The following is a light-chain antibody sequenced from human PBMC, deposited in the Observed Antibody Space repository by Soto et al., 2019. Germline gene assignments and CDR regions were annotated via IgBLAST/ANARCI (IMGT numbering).Light chain of an antibody. CDR3: CSYTTSNTRQMV. V-gene: IGLV2-14*03. Sequence: QSALTQPASVSGSPGQSITISCTGTSSDVGGYNYVSWYQHHPGKAPKLIIYDVSNRPSGVSIRFSGSKSDNTASLTISGLEPEDEADYHCCSYTTSNTRQMVFGTGTKLTVL. J-gene: IGLJ1*01. CDR1: SSDVGGYNY. CDR2: DVS.